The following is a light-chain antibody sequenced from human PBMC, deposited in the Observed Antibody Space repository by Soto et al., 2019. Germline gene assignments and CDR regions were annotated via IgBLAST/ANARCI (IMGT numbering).Light chain of an antibody. CDR1: TSNIGNNF. J-gene: IGLJ2*01. V-gene: IGLV1-51*02. Sequence: QSVLTQPPSVSAAPGQKVTISCSGSTSNIGNNFVSWYQQLPGTAPKLLICENIKRPSGIPDRFSGSKSGTSATLGITGLETGDEADYYCGTWDGSLSAGVFGGGTKLTVL. CDR2: ENI. CDR3: GTWDGSLSAGV.